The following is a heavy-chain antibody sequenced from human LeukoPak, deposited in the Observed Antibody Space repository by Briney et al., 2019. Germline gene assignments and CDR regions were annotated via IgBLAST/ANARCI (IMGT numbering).Heavy chain of an antibody. CDR2: VNHSGRA. CDR3: AGITTVTTSPHFDY. CDR1: GGSFNGYY. D-gene: IGHD4-11*01. Sequence: SETLSLTCAVYGGSFNGYYWSWIRQPPGKGLEWIGEVNHSGRANCNPSLKSRATITADTSKNQFSLKVTSVTAADTATYYCAGITTVTTSPHFDYWGQGTLVTVSS. J-gene: IGHJ4*02. V-gene: IGHV4-34*01.